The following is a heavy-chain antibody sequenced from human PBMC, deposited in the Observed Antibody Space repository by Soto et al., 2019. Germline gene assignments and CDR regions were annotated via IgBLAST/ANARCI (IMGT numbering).Heavy chain of an antibody. CDR3: EISAARHHLDP. V-gene: IGHV4-30-2*01. D-gene: IGHD6-6*01. J-gene: IGHJ5*02. Sequence: SETLSLTCAVSGGSISSGGYSWSWIRQPPGKGLEWIGYIYHSGSTYYNPSLKSRVTISVDRSKNQFSLKLSSVTAADTAVYYCEISAARHHLDPWGQGTLVTVYS. CDR2: IYHSGST. CDR1: GGSISSGGYS.